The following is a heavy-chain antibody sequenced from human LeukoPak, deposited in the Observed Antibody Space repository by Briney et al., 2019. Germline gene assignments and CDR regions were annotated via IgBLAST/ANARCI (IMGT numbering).Heavy chain of an antibody. CDR3: AKDFVRYNIQFDY. CDR1: GFTFSSYS. J-gene: IGHJ4*02. Sequence: GGSLRLSCAASGFTFSSYSINWVRQAPGKGLEWVSSISSSSSYIYYADSVKGRFTISRDNSKNTLYLQMDSLRAEDTALYYCAKDFVRYNIQFDYWGQGALVTVSS. CDR2: ISSSSSYI. D-gene: IGHD1-14*01. V-gene: IGHV3-21*04.